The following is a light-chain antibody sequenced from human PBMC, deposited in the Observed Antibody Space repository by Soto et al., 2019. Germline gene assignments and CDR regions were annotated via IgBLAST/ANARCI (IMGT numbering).Light chain of an antibody. CDR1: QSVSSN. CDR2: GAS. Sequence: EVVMTQSPATLSVSPGERATLSCRASQSVSSNLAWYQQKPGQSPRILIYGASTRATGIPARFSGSGSGTEFTLTNSSLQSEDFAVYYCQQYNNWPPWTFGQGTKVEIK. V-gene: IGKV3-15*01. J-gene: IGKJ1*01. CDR3: QQYNNWPPWT.